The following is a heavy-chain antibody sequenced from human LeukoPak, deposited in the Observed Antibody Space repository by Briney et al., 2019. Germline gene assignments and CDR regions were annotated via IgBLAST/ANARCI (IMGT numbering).Heavy chain of an antibody. V-gene: IGHV4-30-4*08. Sequence: SQTLSLTCTVSGGSINSGDYYWSWIRQPPGKGLEWIGYIYYIGSTYYKPSLMSRVTMSLDTSKNQFSLKLSSVTAADTAVYYCARAPGYCSSSRCYSLDYWGQGTLVTVSS. CDR3: ARAPGYCSSSRCYSLDY. J-gene: IGHJ4*02. CDR1: GGSINSGDYY. CDR2: IYYIGST. D-gene: IGHD2-15*01.